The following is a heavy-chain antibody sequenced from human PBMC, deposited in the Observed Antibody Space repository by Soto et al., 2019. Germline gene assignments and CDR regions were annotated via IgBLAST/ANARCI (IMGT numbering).Heavy chain of an antibody. CDR2: IIPIFGTA. Sequence: SVKVSCKASGGTFSSYAISWVRQAPGQGLEWMGGIIPIFGTANYAQKFQGRVTITADESTSTAYMELSSLRSEDTAVYYCARDPSPAYYDILTGYPGGLGMDVWGQGTTVTVSS. J-gene: IGHJ6*02. D-gene: IGHD3-9*01. CDR1: GGTFSSYA. CDR3: ARDPSPAYYDILTGYPGGLGMDV. V-gene: IGHV1-69*13.